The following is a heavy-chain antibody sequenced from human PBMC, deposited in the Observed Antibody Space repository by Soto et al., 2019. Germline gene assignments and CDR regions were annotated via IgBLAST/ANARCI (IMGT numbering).Heavy chain of an antibody. D-gene: IGHD3-16*02. CDR1: GGTFSAHY. V-gene: IGHV4-34*08. Sequence: QVQLQQWGTGLLKPSETLSLTCDVFGGTFSAHYWSWIRQAPGKGLEWIGQINHSGSTRINPSLESRVTMSVDTSKNQFSLRLNSVTAADTAVYYCAILGVWGSYRHNAIDFWGQGTMVTVSS. CDR2: INHSGST. CDR3: AILGVWGSYRHNAIDF. J-gene: IGHJ3*01.